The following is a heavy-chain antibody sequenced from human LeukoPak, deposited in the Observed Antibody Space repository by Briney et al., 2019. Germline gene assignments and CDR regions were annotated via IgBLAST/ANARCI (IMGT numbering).Heavy chain of an antibody. V-gene: IGHV4-34*01. D-gene: IGHD3-16*02. Sequence: SETLSLTCAVYGGSFSGYYWSWIRQPPGKGLEWIGEINHSGSTNYNPSLKSRVTISVDTSKNQFSLKLSSVTAADTAVYYCARGRDDYVWGSYRPFDHWGQGTLVTVSS. CDR2: INHSGST. CDR1: GGSFSGYY. CDR3: ARGRDDYVWGSYRPFDH. J-gene: IGHJ4*02.